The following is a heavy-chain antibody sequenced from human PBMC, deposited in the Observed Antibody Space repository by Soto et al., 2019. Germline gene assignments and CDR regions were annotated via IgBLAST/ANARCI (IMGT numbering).Heavy chain of an antibody. CDR2: IYSGGST. J-gene: IGHJ6*03. Sequence: EVQLVESGGGLVQPGGSLRLSCAASGFTVSSNYMSLVRQAPGKGLEFVSVIYSGGSTYYADSVKGRFTISRDNSKNTLYLQMNSLIAEDTAVYYFARDYSYYYYYMDVWGKGTTVTVSS. V-gene: IGHV3-66*01. CDR3: ARDYSYYYYYMDV. CDR1: GFTVSSNY. D-gene: IGHD4-4*01.